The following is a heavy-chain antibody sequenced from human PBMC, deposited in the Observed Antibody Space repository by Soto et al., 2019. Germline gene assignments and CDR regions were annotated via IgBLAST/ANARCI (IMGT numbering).Heavy chain of an antibody. J-gene: IGHJ6*02. D-gene: IGHD5-18*01. V-gene: IGHV3-23*01. CDR1: GFTFSRYA. CDR2: ISSRGDIT. Sequence: GGSLRLSCAGSGFTFSRYAMNWVRQAPGKGLEWVSIISSRGDITSYAESVKGRFTISRDDSKNTLFLYMNSQGAEDTAVYSCAKEAGYSYGFQPNALDVWGQGTTVTVSS. CDR3: AKEAGYSYGFQPNALDV.